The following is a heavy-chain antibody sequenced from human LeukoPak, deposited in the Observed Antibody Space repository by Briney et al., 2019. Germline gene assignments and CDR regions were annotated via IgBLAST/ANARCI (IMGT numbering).Heavy chain of an antibody. D-gene: IGHD2-2*01. CDR2: ISGSGGST. Sequence: ETLSLTCTVSGGSISYYWGWVRQAPGKGLEWVSAISGSGGSTYYADSVKGRFTISRDNSKNTLYLQMNSLRAEDTAVYYCLKSIVVVPDYWGQGTLVTVSS. V-gene: IGHV3-23*01. J-gene: IGHJ4*02. CDR3: LKSIVVVPDY. CDR1: GGSISYY.